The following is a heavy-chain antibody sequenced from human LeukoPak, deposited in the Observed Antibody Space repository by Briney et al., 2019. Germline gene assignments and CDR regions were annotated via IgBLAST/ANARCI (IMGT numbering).Heavy chain of an antibody. D-gene: IGHD3-22*01. V-gene: IGHV4-34*01. J-gene: IGHJ3*02. CDR3: ARDSDYYDSSGYYSRAFDI. CDR1: GESFSGYY. CDR2: INHSGST. Sequence: SETLSLTCAVYGESFSGYYWRWLRQPPGKGLEWIGEINHSGSTNYNPSLKSRVTISVDTSKNQFSLKLSSVTAADTAVYYCARDSDYYDSSGYYSRAFDIWGQGTMVTVSS.